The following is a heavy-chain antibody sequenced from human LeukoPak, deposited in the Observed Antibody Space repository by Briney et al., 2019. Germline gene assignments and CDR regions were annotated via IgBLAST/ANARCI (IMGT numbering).Heavy chain of an antibody. V-gene: IGHV4-39*01. D-gene: IGHD2-15*01. J-gene: IGHJ4*02. CDR1: GGSISSSSYY. CDR2: IYYSGST. Sequence: PSETLSLTCTVSGGSISSSSYYWGWIRQPPGKGLEWIGSIYYSGSTYYNPSLKSRVTISEDTSKNQFSLKLSSVTAADTAVYYCARHVVVAAKYYFDYWGQGTLVAVSS. CDR3: ARHVVVAAKYYFDY.